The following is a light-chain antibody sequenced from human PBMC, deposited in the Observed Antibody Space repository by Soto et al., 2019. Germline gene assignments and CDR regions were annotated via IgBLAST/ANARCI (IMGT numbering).Light chain of an antibody. Sequence: EVVMTQSPATVSLSPGERATLSCRASQSVSSSLAWYQQKPGQAPRLLIYGASTRAAGIPDRFSGSGSETEFTLTISSLQAEDLAIYYCQQYNNWWTFGQGTKVEIK. CDR2: GAS. CDR1: QSVSSS. J-gene: IGKJ1*01. CDR3: QQYNNWWT. V-gene: IGKV3-15*01.